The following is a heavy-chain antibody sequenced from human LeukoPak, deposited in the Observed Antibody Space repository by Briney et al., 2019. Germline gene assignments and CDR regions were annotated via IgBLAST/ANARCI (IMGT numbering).Heavy chain of an antibody. J-gene: IGHJ5*02. V-gene: IGHV4-4*07. CDR1: GGSISSYY. CDR2: IYINGST. CDR3: ARGMGSRVAWFDP. D-gene: IGHD6-13*01. Sequence: SETLSLTCTVSGGSISSYYWSWIRQLAGKGLEWIGRIYINGSTNYNPSLKSRVTMSVDTSKNQFSLKLSSVTAADTAVYYCARGMGSRVAWFDPWGQGTLVTVSS.